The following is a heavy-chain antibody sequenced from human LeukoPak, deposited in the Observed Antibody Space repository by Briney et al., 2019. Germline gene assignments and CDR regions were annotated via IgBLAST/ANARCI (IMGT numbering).Heavy chain of an antibody. Sequence: SVKVSCKASGGTFSSHGFSWVRQAPGQGLEWMGRIIPIFGATNYAQKFQGRVTITTDDSTSTGYMELSSLRSEDTAVYYCARRWPHSSGYYLFDYWGQGTLVTVSS. CDR1: GGTFSSHG. J-gene: IGHJ4*02. V-gene: IGHV1-69*05. CDR3: ARRWPHSSGYYLFDY. D-gene: IGHD3-22*01. CDR2: IIPIFGAT.